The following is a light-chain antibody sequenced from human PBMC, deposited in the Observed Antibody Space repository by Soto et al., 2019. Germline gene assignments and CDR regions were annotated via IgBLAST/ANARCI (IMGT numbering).Light chain of an antibody. CDR3: QQYGSSPLT. CDR2: GAS. CDR1: QSVSSSY. V-gene: IGKV3-20*01. Sequence: EIVLTQSPGTLSLSPGERATLSCRASQSVSSSYLAWYQQIPGQAPRLLIYGASSRAAGIPDRFSGGGSGTDFTCTIGRLVPDDFEVYYCQQYGSSPLTVGGGTKVEIK. J-gene: IGKJ4*01.